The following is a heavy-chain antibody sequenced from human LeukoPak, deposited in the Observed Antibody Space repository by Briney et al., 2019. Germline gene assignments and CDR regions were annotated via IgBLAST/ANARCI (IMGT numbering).Heavy chain of an antibody. CDR3: ARYTGSYFDY. CDR1: GFTVSSNY. V-gene: IGHV3-53*01. Sequence: GGSLRLSCAASGFTVSSNYMSWVRQAPGKGLEWVSVIYSGGSTYYADSVKGRFTFSRDNSKNTLYLQINSLRAEDTAVYYCARYTGSYFDYWGQGTLVTVSS. CDR2: IYSGGST. J-gene: IGHJ4*02. D-gene: IGHD1-26*01.